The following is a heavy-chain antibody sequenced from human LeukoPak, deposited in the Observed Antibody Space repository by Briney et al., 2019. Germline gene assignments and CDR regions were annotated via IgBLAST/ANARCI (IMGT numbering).Heavy chain of an antibody. D-gene: IGHD3-3*01. CDR1: GFSLSSYA. J-gene: IGHJ4*02. CDR3: ARDFRFLDDY. Sequence: GGSLRLSCAASGFSLSSYAMHWVRQAPGKGLEWVAIISYDGSKKYYADSVKGRFTISRDNSKNTLYLQMNSLRAEDTAVYYCARDFRFLDDYWGQGTLVTVSS. CDR2: ISYDGSKK. V-gene: IGHV3-30*04.